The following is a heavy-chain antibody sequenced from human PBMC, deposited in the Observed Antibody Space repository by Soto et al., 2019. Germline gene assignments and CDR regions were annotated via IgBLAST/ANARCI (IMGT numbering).Heavy chain of an antibody. CDR3: ARHDWFDP. Sequence: EVHLVESGGGLIQPGGSLRLSCAASGFIVSSHYMSWVRQAPGKGLEWVSVIYSGGSTYYADSVKGRFPISRDNSKNTLYLQMNSLRAEDTAVYYCARHDWFDPWGQGTRVTVSA. V-gene: IGHV3-53*01. J-gene: IGHJ5*02. CDR2: IYSGGST. CDR1: GFIVSSHY.